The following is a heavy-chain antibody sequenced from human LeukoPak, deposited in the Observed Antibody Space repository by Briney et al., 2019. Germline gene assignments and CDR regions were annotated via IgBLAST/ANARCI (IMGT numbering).Heavy chain of an antibody. Sequence: PGGSLRLSCAASGFTFSRNGMTWVRQAPGKGLEWVSAISSGGSYIYYADSVKGRFTISRDDAKKSLYLQMNSLRAEDTAVYYCARDQYYYDSTEYYDANNFDFWGQGTLVTVSS. CDR3: ARDQYYYDSTEYYDANNFDF. CDR1: GFTFSRNG. J-gene: IGHJ4*02. D-gene: IGHD3-22*01. CDR2: ISSGGSYI. V-gene: IGHV3-21*01.